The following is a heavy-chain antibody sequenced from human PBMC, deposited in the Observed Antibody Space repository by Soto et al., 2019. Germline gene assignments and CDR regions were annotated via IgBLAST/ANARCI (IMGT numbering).Heavy chain of an antibody. D-gene: IGHD1-26*01. Sequence: VQLQESDPGLVKPSETLSLSCDVSGASLLSSYWSWVRQPAGKGLEWIGHIFSSGRTSYNPSLKSRVTMSIDTPNNKFSLNLKSVTAADTAVYYCAKGWDVKYFDHWGQGARVTVSS. V-gene: IGHV4-4*07. J-gene: IGHJ4*02. CDR3: AKGWDVKYFDH. CDR1: GASLLSSY. CDR2: IFSSGRT.